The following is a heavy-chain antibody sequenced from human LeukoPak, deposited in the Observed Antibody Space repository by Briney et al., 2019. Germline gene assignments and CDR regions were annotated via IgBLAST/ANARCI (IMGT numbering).Heavy chain of an antibody. V-gene: IGHV3-30*04. J-gene: IGHJ6*03. D-gene: IGHD2-8*01. CDR1: GFTFSTYA. CDR3: ARDSIVRGNIGNDMDV. Sequence: GGSLGLSCAASGFTFSTYAMHWVRQAPGKGLGWVAVISYDGSNKYYADSVKGRFTISRDNSKNTLYLQMNSLRAEDTAVYYCARDSIVRGNIGNDMDVWGKGTTVTDSS. CDR2: ISYDGSNK.